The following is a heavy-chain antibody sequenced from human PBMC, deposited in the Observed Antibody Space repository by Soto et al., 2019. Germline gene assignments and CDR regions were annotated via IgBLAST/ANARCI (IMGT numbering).Heavy chain of an antibody. J-gene: IGHJ4*02. CDR3: ARAGQYYDSSGYAN. Sequence: QVKLVQSGTEVKKPGASMKVSCKASGYSFGTSGISWVRQAAGQGREWLGWISAYNGNTNYEQKLQDRVNMTTNTSTNTAYLELRSLRSDDTAVYYCARAGQYYDSSGYANLGQGTLVTVSS. V-gene: IGHV1-18*01. CDR2: ISAYNGNT. CDR1: GYSFGTSG. D-gene: IGHD3-22*01.